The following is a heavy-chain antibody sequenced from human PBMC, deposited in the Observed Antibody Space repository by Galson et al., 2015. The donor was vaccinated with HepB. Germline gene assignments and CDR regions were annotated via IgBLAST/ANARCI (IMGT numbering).Heavy chain of an antibody. Sequence: SLRLSCAVSGFIFSSYAMSWVRQAPGKGLEWVSVISDSGDTTYYTDSVKGRFTISRDNSKNALYLQMNSLRAEDTAVYYCAKDRLVRGYGAHWRKASLFTVSS. D-gene: IGHD3-10*01. CDR3: AKDRLVRGYGAH. CDR1: GFIFSSYA. V-gene: IGHV3-23*01. J-gene: IGHJ1*01. CDR2: ISDSGDTT.